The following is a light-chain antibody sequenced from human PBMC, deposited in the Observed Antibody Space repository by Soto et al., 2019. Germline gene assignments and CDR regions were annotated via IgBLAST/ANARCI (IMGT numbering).Light chain of an antibody. J-gene: IGKJ4*01. V-gene: IGKV1-9*01. CDR2: AAS. CDR3: QQLNSYPRT. Sequence: DIQMTQSPSSLSASVGDRVTITCQASQDINKYLNWYQQKPGKAPKLLIYAASTLQSGVPSRFSGSGSGTDFTLTISSLQPEDFATYYCQQLNSYPRTFGGGTKVDIK. CDR1: QDINKY.